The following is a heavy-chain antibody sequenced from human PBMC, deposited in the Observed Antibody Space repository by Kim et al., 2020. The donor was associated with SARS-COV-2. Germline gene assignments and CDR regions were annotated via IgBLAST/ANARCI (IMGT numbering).Heavy chain of an antibody. CDR2: LWYDGSNK. CDR1: GFTFSSYG. V-gene: IGHV3-33*01. Sequence: GGSLRLSCAASGFTFSSYGMHWVRQAPGKGLEWVAVLWYDGSNKYYADSVKGRFTISRDNSKNTLYLQMNSLRAEDTAVYYCTSDPIAVAGKGADYWGQGTLVTVSS. D-gene: IGHD6-19*01. J-gene: IGHJ4*02. CDR3: TSDPIAVAGKGADY.